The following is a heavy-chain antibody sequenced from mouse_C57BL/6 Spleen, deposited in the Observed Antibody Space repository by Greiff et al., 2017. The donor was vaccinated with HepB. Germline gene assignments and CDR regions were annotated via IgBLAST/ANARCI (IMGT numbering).Heavy chain of an antibody. J-gene: IGHJ4*01. CDR3: ARAPIYYDSNAMDY. D-gene: IGHD2-4*01. V-gene: IGHV1-52*01. CDR1: GYTFTSYW. Sequence: QVQLQQPGAELVRPGSSVKLSCKASGYTFTSYWMHWVKQRPIQGLEWIGNIDPSDSETHYNQKFKDKATLTVDKSSITAYMQLSSLTSEDSAVYYCARAPIYYDSNAMDYWGQGTSVTVSS. CDR2: IDPSDSET.